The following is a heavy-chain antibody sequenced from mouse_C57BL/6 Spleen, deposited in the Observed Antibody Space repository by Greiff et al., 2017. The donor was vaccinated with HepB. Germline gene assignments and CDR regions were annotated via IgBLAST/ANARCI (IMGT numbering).Heavy chain of an antibody. CDR3: ARGDYDTWFAY. D-gene: IGHD2-4*01. V-gene: IGHV1-64*01. CDR1: GYTFTSYW. Sequence: VQLQQPGAELVKPGASVKLSCKASGYTFTSYWMHWVKQRPGQGLEWIGMIHPNSGSTNYNEKFKGKATLTVDKSSSTAYMQLSSLTSEDSAVYYWARGDYDTWFAYWGQGTLVTVSA. J-gene: IGHJ3*01. CDR2: IHPNSGST.